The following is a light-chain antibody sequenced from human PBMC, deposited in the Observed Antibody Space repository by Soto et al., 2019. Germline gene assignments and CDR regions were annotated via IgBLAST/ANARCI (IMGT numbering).Light chain of an antibody. V-gene: IGLV2-23*02. CDR2: EVN. J-gene: IGLJ3*02. CDR3: CSYAGGSTLV. Sequence: QSVLAQPASVSASPGQSITISCTGTTSDVGFFNLVSWYQQHPGKVPKVIIYEVNKRPSEISNRFSGSKSGNTASLTISGLQAEDEADYYCCSYAGGSTLVFGGGTKLTVL. CDR1: TSDVGFFNL.